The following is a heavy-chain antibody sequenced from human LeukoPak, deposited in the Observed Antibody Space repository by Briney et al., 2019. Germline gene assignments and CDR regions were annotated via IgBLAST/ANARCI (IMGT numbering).Heavy chain of an antibody. CDR2: IHYSGRT. Sequence: PSETLSLTCTVSGGSVSSDYWSWIRQPPGKALEWIGHIHYSGRTSYNPSLNTRVTISRDTSKNQFSLNLRSVTAADTAVYYCATLRGSASAVFDYWGLGTLSPSPQ. CDR3: ATLRGSASAVFDY. D-gene: IGHD4/OR15-4a*01. J-gene: IGHJ4*02. CDR1: GGSVSSDY. V-gene: IGHV4-59*08.